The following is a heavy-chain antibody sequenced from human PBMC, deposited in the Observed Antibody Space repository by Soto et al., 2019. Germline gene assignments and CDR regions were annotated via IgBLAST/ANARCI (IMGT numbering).Heavy chain of an antibody. Sequence: GGSLRLSCAASGFVFKNYAMRWVRQAPGKGLEWVSDISGSGGTTYYADSVEGRFTISRDNSKNTLYLLMNSLRVEDTAVYYCARLWFGELLYNFLDYWGQRTLVTVSS. CDR2: ISGSGGTT. J-gene: IGHJ4*02. D-gene: IGHD3-10*01. V-gene: IGHV3-23*01. CDR1: GFVFKNYA. CDR3: ARLWFGELLYNFLDY.